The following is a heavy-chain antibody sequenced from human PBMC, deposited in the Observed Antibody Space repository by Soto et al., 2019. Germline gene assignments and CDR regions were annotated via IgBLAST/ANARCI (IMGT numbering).Heavy chain of an antibody. CDR2: ISGSGGST. CDR3: AKGPSITIFGVVPVDNWFDP. J-gene: IGHJ5*02. V-gene: IGHV3-23*01. Sequence: GGSLRLSCAASGFTFSSYAMSWVRQAPGKGLEWVSAISGSGGSTYYDDSVKGQFTISRDNAKNTLYLQMNSLRAEDTAVYYCAKGPSITIFGVVPVDNWFDPWGQGTLVTVSS. D-gene: IGHD3-3*01. CDR1: GFTFSSYA.